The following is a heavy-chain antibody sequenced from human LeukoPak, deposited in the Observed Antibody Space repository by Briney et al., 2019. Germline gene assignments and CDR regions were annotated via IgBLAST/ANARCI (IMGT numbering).Heavy chain of an antibody. CDR2: INPSGGST. CDR1: GYTFTSYY. Sequence: GASVKVSCKASGYTFTSYYMHWVRQAPGQGLEWMGIINPSGGSTSYAQKFQGRVTMTRDTSISTAYMELSRLRSDDTAVYYCARVGSGGLDYWGQGTLVTVSS. D-gene: IGHD6-25*01. V-gene: IGHV1-46*01. J-gene: IGHJ4*02. CDR3: ARVGSGGLDY.